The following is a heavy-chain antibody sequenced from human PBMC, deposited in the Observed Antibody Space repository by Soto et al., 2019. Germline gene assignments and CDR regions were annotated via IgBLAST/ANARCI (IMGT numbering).Heavy chain of an antibody. V-gene: IGHV1-69*01. CDR1: GGTFSSYA. D-gene: IGHD2-2*01. Sequence: QVQLVQSGAEVKKPGSSVKVSCKASGGTFSSYAISWVRQAPGQGLEWMGGIIPISGTANDAQKFQGRVTITADDSTSTAYMDLSSLRSEDTAVYYCARSQGSSTSLEIYYYYYYGMDVWGQGTTVTVSS. CDR3: ARSQGSSTSLEIYYYYYYGMDV. J-gene: IGHJ6*02. CDR2: IIPISGTA.